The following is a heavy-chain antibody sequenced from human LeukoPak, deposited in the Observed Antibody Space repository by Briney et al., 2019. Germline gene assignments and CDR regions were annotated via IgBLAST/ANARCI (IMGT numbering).Heavy chain of an antibody. CDR3: ARGQGRYSYGFLPKYLDY. J-gene: IGHJ4*02. CDR2: IYYSGST. V-gene: IGHV4-59*12. Sequence: SETLSLTCTVSGGSISSYYWSWIRQPPGKGLEWIGYIYYSGSTNYNPSLKSRVTISVDTSKNQFSLKLSSVTAADTAVYYCARGQGRYSYGFLPKYLDYWGQGTLVTVSS. D-gene: IGHD5-18*01. CDR1: GGSISSYY.